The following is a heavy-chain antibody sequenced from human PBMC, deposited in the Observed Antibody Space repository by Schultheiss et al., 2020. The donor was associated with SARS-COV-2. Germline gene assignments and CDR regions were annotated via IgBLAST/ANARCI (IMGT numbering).Heavy chain of an antibody. V-gene: IGHV3-7*01. CDR2: IKHDGSEK. D-gene: IGHD6-19*01. Sequence: GGSLRLSCTASGFTFSDYYMSWIRQAPGKGLEWVANIKHDGSEKNYVDSVKGRFAISRDNAKNSLYLQMSSLRADDTAVYYCARGGYTSAWYYVDWGQGTLVTVSS. J-gene: IGHJ4*02. CDR1: GFTFSDYY. CDR3: ARGGYTSAWYYVD.